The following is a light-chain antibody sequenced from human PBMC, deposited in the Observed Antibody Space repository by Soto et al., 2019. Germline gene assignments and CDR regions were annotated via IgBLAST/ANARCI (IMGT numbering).Light chain of an antibody. Sequence: EFVLTQSPGTLSLSPGERATLSCRASQSLTNSFIAWYQQRPGQAPRLLIYGVSIRATGIPDRFAGSGSGPDFTLTISRLEPEDFAVYYCHQYGVLPKTFGQGTKVDIK. J-gene: IGKJ1*01. CDR1: QSLTNSF. CDR3: HQYGVLPKT. CDR2: GVS. V-gene: IGKV3-20*01.